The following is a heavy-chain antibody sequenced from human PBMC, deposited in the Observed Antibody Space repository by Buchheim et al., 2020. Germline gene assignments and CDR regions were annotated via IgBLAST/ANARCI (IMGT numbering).Heavy chain of an antibody. CDR1: GFTFSSYA. CDR3: ARDQGYSSGYYYYYYGMDV. CDR2: ISYDGSNK. J-gene: IGHJ6*02. V-gene: IGHV3-30*04. Sequence: QVQLVESGGGVVQPGRSLRLSCAASGFTFSSYAMHWVRQAPGEGLEWVAVISYDGSNKYYADSVKGRFTISRDNSKNTLYLQMNSLRAEDTAVYYCARDQGYSSGYYYYYYGMDVWGQGTT. D-gene: IGHD3-22*01.